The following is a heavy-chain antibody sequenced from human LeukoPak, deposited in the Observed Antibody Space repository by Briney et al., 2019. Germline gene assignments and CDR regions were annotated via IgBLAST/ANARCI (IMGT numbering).Heavy chain of an antibody. J-gene: IGHJ4*02. CDR2: INEDGSDK. D-gene: IGHD1-1*01. Sequence: GGSLRLSRAASGFTFSSYWMSWVRQAPGKGLEWVANINEDGSDKYYVDSVKGRFTVSRDNAKNSLYLQMKSLRAEDTAIYYCARDTYRFFDFWGQGTLVTVSS. CDR1: GFTFSSYW. V-gene: IGHV3-7*01. CDR3: ARDTYRFFDF.